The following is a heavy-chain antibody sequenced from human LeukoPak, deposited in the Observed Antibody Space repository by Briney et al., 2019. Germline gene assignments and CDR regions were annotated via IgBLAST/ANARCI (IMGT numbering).Heavy chain of an antibody. D-gene: IGHD3-9*01. CDR1: GFTFSRYT. CDR2: ISSSTTYI. Sequence: WGSLRLSCAASGFTFSRYTMNWVRQAPGKGLEWVSSISSSTTYIYYADSLKGRFTISRDNARNSLSLQMNSLTAEDTAVYYCARTYDILTGSFDYWGQGILVIVSS. CDR3: ARTYDILTGSFDY. V-gene: IGHV3-21*01. J-gene: IGHJ4*02.